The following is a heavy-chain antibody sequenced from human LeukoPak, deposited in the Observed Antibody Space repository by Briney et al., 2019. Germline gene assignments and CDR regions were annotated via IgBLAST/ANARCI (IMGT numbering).Heavy chain of an antibody. J-gene: IGHJ4*02. V-gene: IGHV3-48*01. CDR1: GFTFSSYS. CDR3: ARDRVGSGRDYFDY. D-gene: IGHD6-19*01. CDR2: ISSSSSTI. Sequence: GGSLRLSCAASGFTFSSYSMNWVRQAPGKGLEWVSYISSSSSTIYYADSVKGRLTISRDNAKNSLYLQMNSLRAEDTAVYYCARDRVGSGRDYFDYWGQGTLVTVSS.